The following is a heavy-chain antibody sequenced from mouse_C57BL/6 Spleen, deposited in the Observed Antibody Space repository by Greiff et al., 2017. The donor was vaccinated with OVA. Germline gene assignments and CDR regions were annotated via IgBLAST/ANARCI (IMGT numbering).Heavy chain of an antibody. CDR2: IDPSDSYT. V-gene: IGHV1-50*01. D-gene: IGHD2-1*01. Sequence: QVQLQQPGAELVKPGASVKLSCKASGYTFTSYWMQWVKQRPGQGLEWIGEIDPSDSYTNYNQKFKGKATLTVDTSSSTAYMQLSSLTSEDSAVYYCAKKLYGNFFAYWGQGTLVTVSA. CDR1: GYTFTSYW. CDR3: AKKLYGNFFAY. J-gene: IGHJ3*01.